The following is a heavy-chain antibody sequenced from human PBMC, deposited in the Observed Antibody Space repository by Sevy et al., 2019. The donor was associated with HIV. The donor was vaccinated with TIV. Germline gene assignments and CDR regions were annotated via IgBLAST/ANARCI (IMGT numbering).Heavy chain of an antibody. D-gene: IGHD2-21*01. Sequence: GGSLRLSCAASGFTFSDYYMSWIRQAPGQGLEWVSYISSSGSTRYYADSVKGRFTISRDNAKNTLYLQMNSLRAEDTAVYYCASDGSYGILGGYFDLWGRGTLVTVSS. V-gene: IGHV3-11*01. CDR3: ASDGSYGILGGYFDL. CDR1: GFTFSDYY. J-gene: IGHJ2*01. CDR2: ISSSGSTR.